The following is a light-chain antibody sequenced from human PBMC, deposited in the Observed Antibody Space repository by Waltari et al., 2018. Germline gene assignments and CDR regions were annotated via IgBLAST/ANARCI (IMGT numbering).Light chain of an antibody. CDR2: KVS. J-gene: IGKJ1*01. CDR1: PSFVHSDGNTY. CDR3: TQHTHWPWT. V-gene: IGKV2-30*02. Sequence: EVVMTQSPLSLSVTLGQPAPIPCSSSPSFVHSDGNTYLNWFQQRPGQPPRRLIYKVSDRDSGVPDRFSGSGSGTDFTLKISRVEAEDVGVYYCTQHTHWPWTVGQGTKVEIK.